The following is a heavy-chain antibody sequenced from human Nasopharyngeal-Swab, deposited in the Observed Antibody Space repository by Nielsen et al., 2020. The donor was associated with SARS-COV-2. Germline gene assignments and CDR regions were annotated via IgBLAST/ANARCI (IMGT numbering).Heavy chain of an antibody. V-gene: IGHV7-4-1*02. D-gene: IGHD6-6*01. Sequence: ASVKVSCKASGYTFTSYAMNWVRQAPGQGLEWMGWINTNTGNPTYAQGFTGRSVFSLDTSVSTAYLQISSLKAEDTAVYYCWSSTAARVLYWGQGTLVTVSS. J-gene: IGHJ4*02. CDR1: GYTFTSYA. CDR2: INTNTGNP. CDR3: WSSTAARVLY.